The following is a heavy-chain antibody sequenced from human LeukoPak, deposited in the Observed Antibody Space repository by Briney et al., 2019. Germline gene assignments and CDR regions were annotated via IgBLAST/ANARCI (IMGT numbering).Heavy chain of an antibody. CDR2: ISYDGSNK. Sequence: GGSLTHSCAASGFTFSSYAMLWVRPAPGKGLEWVAVISYDGSNKYYADSVKGRFTITRDNSKNTLYLQMNSVRAADTAVYYCARGVYTGIVPFLNWFDPWGQGTLVTVSS. J-gene: IGHJ5*02. CDR3: ARGVYTGIVPFLNWFDP. CDR1: GFTFSSYA. V-gene: IGHV3-30-3*01. D-gene: IGHD5-18*01.